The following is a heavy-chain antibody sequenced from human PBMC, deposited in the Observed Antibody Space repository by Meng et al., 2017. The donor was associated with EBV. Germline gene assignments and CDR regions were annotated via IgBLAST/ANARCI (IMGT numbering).Heavy chain of an antibody. D-gene: IGHD3-10*01. CDR3: ASESGRGYTPDY. CDR1: GGPFRYYA. Sequence: QVQLVQVAAEVKKPGSSVKVSYKTSGGPFRYYAISWVRQAPGQGLEWLGGFLPRLGAPNYAQKFHGRVKITADESTSTHYMDLSSLRSEDTAIYYCASESGRGYTPDYWGQGTLVTVSS. V-gene: IGHV1-69*01. CDR2: FLPRLGAP. J-gene: IGHJ4*02.